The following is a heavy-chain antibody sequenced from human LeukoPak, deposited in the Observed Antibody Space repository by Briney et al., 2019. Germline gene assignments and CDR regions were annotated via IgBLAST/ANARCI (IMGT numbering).Heavy chain of an antibody. CDR3: ARSAKHYYGSGSYYTHFDY. CDR2: ISAYNGNT. J-gene: IGHJ4*02. Sequence: GASVKVSCKTSGYTFTGYHIHWVRQAPGQGLEWMGWISAYNGNTNYAQKLQGRVTMTTDTSTSTAYMELRSLRSDDTAVYYCARSAKHYYGSGSYYTHFDYWGQGTLVTVSS. V-gene: IGHV1-18*01. CDR1: GYTFTGYH. D-gene: IGHD3-10*01.